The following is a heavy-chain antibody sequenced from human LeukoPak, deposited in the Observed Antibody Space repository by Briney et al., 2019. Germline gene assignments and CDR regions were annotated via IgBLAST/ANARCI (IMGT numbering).Heavy chain of an antibody. CDR2: IIPIFGTA. Sequence: GASVKVSCKASGGTFSSYAISWVRQAPGQGLEWMGGIIPIFGTANYAQKFQGRVTITTDESTSTAYMELSSLRSEDTAVYYCARTVLRFLEWPGWFDPWGQGTLVTVSS. CDR1: GGTFSSYA. CDR3: ARTVLRFLEWPGWFDP. V-gene: IGHV1-69*05. J-gene: IGHJ5*02. D-gene: IGHD3-3*01.